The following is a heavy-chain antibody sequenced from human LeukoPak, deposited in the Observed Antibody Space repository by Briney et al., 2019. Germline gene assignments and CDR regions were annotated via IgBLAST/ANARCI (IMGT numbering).Heavy chain of an antibody. V-gene: IGHV1-58*02. CDR1: GLTFTSSA. CDR3: AANTDSSGYYADY. J-gene: IGHJ4*02. Sequence: SVKVSCKASGLTFTSSAMQWLRQARGQRLEWIGWIVVGSGNTNYAQKFQERVTITRDMSTSTAYMELSSLRSEDTAVYYCAANTDSSGYYADYWGQGTLVTVSS. CDR2: IVVGSGNT. D-gene: IGHD3-22*01.